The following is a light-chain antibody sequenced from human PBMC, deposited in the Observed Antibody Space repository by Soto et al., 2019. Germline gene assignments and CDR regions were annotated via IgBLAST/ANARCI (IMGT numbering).Light chain of an antibody. V-gene: IGKV3-15*01. CDR2: DAS. J-gene: IGKJ2*01. CDR3: QHYHGWVKA. Sequence: EIVMTQSPATLSVSPGGTATLSCRASQGLGSSLAWYQQKPGQAPRLLIYDASTRATGVPDRFSGSKSETEFTLTISSLQSEDFAVYYCQHYHGWVKAFGQGTKLEIK. CDR1: QGLGSS.